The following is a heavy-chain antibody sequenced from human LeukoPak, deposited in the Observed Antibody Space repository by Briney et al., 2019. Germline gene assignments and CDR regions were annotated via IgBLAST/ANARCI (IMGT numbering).Heavy chain of an antibody. CDR3: AKGRGTPGYFDY. V-gene: IGHV3-23*01. D-gene: IGHD2-15*01. CDR1: GFTFSSYG. CDR2: ISGSGGST. Sequence: GGSLRLSCAVSGFTFSSYGMSWVRQAPGKGLEWVSAISGSGGSTYYADSVKGRFTISRDNSKNTLYLQMNSLRAEDTAVYYCAKGRGTPGYFDYWGQGTLVTVSS. J-gene: IGHJ4*02.